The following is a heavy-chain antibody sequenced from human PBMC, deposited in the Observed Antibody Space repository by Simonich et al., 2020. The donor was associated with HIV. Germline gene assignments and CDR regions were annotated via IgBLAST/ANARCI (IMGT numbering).Heavy chain of an antibody. J-gene: IGHJ4*02. CDR1: GFTFSNAW. D-gene: IGHD4-17*01. Sequence: EVQLVESGGGLVKPGGSLRLSCAASGFTFSNAWMSWVRQAPGKGLEWVGRIKSKGSGGKTDYAAPVKGRSTTSRDDSKNTLFLQMNSLKIEDTAVYYCSWMTTVTTVDYWGQGTLVTVSS. CDR3: SWMTTVTTVDY. CDR2: IKSKGSGGKT. V-gene: IGHV3-15*01.